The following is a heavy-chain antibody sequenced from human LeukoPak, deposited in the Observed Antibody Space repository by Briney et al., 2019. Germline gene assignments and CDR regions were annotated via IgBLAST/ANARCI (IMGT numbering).Heavy chain of an antibody. D-gene: IGHD1-26*01. CDR1: GGTFSSYA. V-gene: IGHV1-69*06. J-gene: IGHJ3*02. CDR2: IIPIFGTA. CDR3: AREGVVGATDAFDI. Sequence: EASVKVSCKASGGTFSSYAISWVRQAPGQGLEWMGGIIPIFGTANYAQKFQGRVTITADKSTSTAYMELRSLRSDDTAVYYCAREGVVGATDAFDIWGQGTMVTVSS.